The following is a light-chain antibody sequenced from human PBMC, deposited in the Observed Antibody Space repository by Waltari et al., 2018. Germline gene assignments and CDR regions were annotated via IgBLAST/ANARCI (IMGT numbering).Light chain of an antibody. CDR2: GNT. V-gene: IGLV1-40*01. CDR1: SSNIGAGYD. J-gene: IGLJ3*02. CDR3: QSYDRSLSGWV. Sequence: QSVLTQPPSVSGAPGQRVTISCTGSSSNIGAGYDVHWYQQLPGTAPKLLIYGNTTRPSGVPDRFSGAQSGTSPSLAITGLLAEDEGDYYCQSYDRSLSGWVFGGGTKLTVL.